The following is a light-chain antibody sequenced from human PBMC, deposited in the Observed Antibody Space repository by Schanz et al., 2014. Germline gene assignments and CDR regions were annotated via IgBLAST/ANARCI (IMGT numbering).Light chain of an antibody. CDR3: QHYSLSPL. CDR2: DVS. Sequence: EIVMTQSPATLSVSPGERATLSCRASQSVSSNLAWYQQKPGQAPRLLIYDVSKRATGIPARFSGSGSGTDFTLTISRLEPEDFAVYYCQHYSLSPLFGQGTKVDI. V-gene: IGKV3D-15*01. J-gene: IGKJ1*01. CDR1: QSVSSN.